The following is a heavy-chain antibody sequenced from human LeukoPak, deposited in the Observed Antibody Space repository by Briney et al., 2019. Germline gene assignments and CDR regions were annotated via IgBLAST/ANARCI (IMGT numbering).Heavy chain of an antibody. V-gene: IGHV4-39*01. CDR2: IYYSGST. J-gene: IGHJ6*03. CDR1: GGSISSYY. CDR3: ARRASIAARVYYYYYMDV. D-gene: IGHD6-6*01. Sequence: SETLSLTCTVSGGSISSYYWGWIRQPPGKGLEWIGSIYYSGSTYYNPSLKSRVTISVDTSKNQFSLKLSSVTAADTAVYYCARRASIAARVYYYYYMDVWGKGTTVTVSS.